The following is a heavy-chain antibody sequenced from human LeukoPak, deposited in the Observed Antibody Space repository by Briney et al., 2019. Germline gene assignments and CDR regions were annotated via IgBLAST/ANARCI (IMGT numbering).Heavy chain of an antibody. Sequence: QPGGSLRLSCVASGFSFSTYNMNWVRQAPGMNLERVSYITSGSDTIYYADSVKGRFTISRDNARNSLYLQMSSLRADDTAVYYCTRTFDSWGQGTLVTVSS. V-gene: IGHV3-48*01. CDR3: TRTFDS. CDR2: ITSGSDTI. J-gene: IGHJ4*02. CDR1: GFSFSTYN.